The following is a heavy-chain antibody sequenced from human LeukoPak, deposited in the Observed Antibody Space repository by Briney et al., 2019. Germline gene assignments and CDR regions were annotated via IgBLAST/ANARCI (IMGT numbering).Heavy chain of an antibody. Sequence: GGSLRLSCAASGFTFSHYWMSWVRQAPGKGLEWVANIKQDGSEKYYVDSVKGRFTISRDNAKNSLYLQMNSLRAADTAVYYCARGYGGNSEYFDYWGQGTLVTVSS. D-gene: IGHD4-23*01. CDR3: ARGYGGNSEYFDY. V-gene: IGHV3-7*03. CDR1: GFTFSHYW. J-gene: IGHJ4*02. CDR2: IKQDGSEK.